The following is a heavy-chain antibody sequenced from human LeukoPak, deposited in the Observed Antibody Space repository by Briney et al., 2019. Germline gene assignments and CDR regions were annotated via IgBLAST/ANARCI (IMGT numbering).Heavy chain of an antibody. J-gene: IGHJ4*02. CDR3: TTSIVVVVADDY. CDR1: GFTFSNAW. CDR2: IKSKTDGGTT. V-gene: IGHV3-15*01. D-gene: IGHD2-15*01. Sequence: GGSLRLSCAASGFTFSNAWMSWVRQAPGKGLEWVGRIKSKTDGGTTDYAAPVKGRFTISRDDSKNTPYLQMNSLKTEDTAVYYCTTSIVVVVADDYWGQGTLVTVSS.